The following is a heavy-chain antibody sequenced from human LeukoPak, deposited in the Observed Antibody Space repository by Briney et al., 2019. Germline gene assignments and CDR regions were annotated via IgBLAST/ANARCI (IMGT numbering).Heavy chain of an antibody. D-gene: IGHD3-3*01. V-gene: IGHV3-66*01. Sequence: GGSLRLSCAASGFTVSSNYMSWVRPAPGKGREWVSVIHVNGNTYYAVSVKGKFTISRDNSKNTLYLQMNSLRAEDTAVYYCARVDGYDFFFDYWGQGTLVTVSS. CDR3: ARVDGYDFFFDY. CDR2: IHVNGNT. J-gene: IGHJ4*02. CDR1: GFTVSSNY.